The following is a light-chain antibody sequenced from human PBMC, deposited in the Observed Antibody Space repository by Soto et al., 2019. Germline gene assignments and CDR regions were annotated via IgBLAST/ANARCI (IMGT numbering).Light chain of an antibody. Sequence: EIVMTQSPATLSVSPGERATLSCRASQSVSSNLAWYQQKPGQAPTLLIYGASARASGIPARFSGSGSGTEFTLTISGLQSEEFAVYYCQHYNNWPFTFGQGTKLEIK. CDR3: QHYNNWPFT. CDR2: GAS. V-gene: IGKV3-15*01. J-gene: IGKJ2*01. CDR1: QSVSSN.